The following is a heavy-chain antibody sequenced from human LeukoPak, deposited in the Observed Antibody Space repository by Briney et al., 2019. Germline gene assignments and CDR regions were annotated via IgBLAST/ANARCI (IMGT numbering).Heavy chain of an antibody. J-gene: IGHJ3*01. CDR2: IKQDGSDE. CDR3: ARDSTGWQADSFDV. D-gene: IGHD2-8*02. Sequence: GGSLRLSCAASGFSFSSHRMSWVRQAPGKGLEWVADIKQDGSDEDYVDSVRGRFTISRDNGKNSVYLQMNRLRVEDTAVYYCARDSTGWQADSFDVWGQGTMVTVSS. V-gene: IGHV3-7*01. CDR1: GFSFSSHR.